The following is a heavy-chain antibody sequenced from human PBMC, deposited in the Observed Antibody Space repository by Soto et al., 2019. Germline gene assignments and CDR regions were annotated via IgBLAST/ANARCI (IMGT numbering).Heavy chain of an antibody. V-gene: IGHV1-69*06. J-gene: IGHJ6*02. CDR3: ARAPLFTVITPYSMDV. CDR2: ITPIYNKT. D-gene: IGHD2-15*01. Sequence: SVKVSCKASGDTFSSSGVNWVRQAPGQGLEWMGGITPIYNKTTYAQRFQGRVTLTADTSTRTAYMELSSLRSDDTAIYYCARAPLFTVITPYSMDVWGQGTTVTVSS. CDR1: GDTFSSSG.